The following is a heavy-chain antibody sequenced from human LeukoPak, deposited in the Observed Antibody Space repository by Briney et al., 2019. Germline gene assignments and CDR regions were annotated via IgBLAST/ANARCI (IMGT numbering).Heavy chain of an antibody. Sequence: QPGGSLRLSCAASGFTVSRNYMSWVRQAPGKGLEWVSVSHSGGDTYYPDSVKGRFTVSRDNPKNTVYLQMNSLRAEDTAVYFCARSPVLDRNDWSFADWGQGTLVTVSS. CDR2: SHSGGDT. J-gene: IGHJ4*02. V-gene: IGHV3-53*01. CDR3: ARSPVLDRNDWSFAD. D-gene: IGHD1-1*01. CDR1: GFTVSRNY.